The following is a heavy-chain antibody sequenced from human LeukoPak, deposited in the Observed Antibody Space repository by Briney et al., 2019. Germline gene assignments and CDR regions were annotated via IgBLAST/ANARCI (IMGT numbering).Heavy chain of an antibody. CDR3: ATYSSSNGREFQY. CDR2: IQQHGSET. J-gene: IGHJ1*01. V-gene: IGHV3-7*01. CDR1: GFTFSNYW. Sequence: SGGSLRLSCEGSGFTFSNYWMSWVRQAPGKGQEWVANIQQHGSETYYGDSVKGRFTISRDNAKNSLYLQMNSLRAEDTAVYYCATYSSSNGREFQYWGQGTLVTVSS. D-gene: IGHD2-2*01.